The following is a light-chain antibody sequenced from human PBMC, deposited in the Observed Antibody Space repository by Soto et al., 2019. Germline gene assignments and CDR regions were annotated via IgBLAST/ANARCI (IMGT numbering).Light chain of an antibody. V-gene: IGKV1-8*01. Sequence: AIRMTQSPSSFSASTGDRVTITCRASQGISSYLAWYQQTPGKAPKLLIYAASTLQSGVPSRFSGSGSGTYFTLTISCLQSEDFTTYYCQQYYSSPSFGPGTKVDIK. CDR1: QGISSY. CDR3: QQYYSSPS. J-gene: IGKJ3*01. CDR2: AAS.